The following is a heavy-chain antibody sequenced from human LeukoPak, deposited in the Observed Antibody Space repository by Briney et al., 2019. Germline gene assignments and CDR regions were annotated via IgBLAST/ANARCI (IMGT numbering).Heavy chain of an antibody. D-gene: IGHD6-19*01. CDR3: ARGSRWAVAGTGDYFDY. Sequence: SETLSLTCSVSGDSISSDSSSWGWFRQPPGKGLEWIGSFHYAGNTYYNPSLKSRVTISVDTSKNQFSLKLTSVTAADTAVYYCARGSRWAVAGTGDYFDYWGQGTLVTVSS. V-gene: IGHV4-39*07. CDR2: FHYAGNT. J-gene: IGHJ4*02. CDR1: GDSISSDSSS.